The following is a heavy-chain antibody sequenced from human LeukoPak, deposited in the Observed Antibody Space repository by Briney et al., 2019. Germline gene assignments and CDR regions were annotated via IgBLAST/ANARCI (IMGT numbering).Heavy chain of an antibody. V-gene: IGHV1-18*01. CDR1: GYTFTSYG. CDR2: INTYNGKT. CDR3: ARGKVATPPYYYGLDV. Sequence: GDSVKVSCKASGYTFTSYGITWVRQAPGQGLEWMAWINTYNGKTNYAQKVQDRVTLAIDTSTRTADMELRTLTSDDTAVYYCARGKVATPPYYYGLDVWGQGTTVIVSS. D-gene: IGHD2-15*01. J-gene: IGHJ6*02.